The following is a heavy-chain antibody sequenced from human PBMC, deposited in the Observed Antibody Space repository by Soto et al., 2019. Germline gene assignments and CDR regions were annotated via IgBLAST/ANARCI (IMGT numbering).Heavy chain of an antibody. CDR2: IKSKTDGGTT. V-gene: IGHV3-15*01. Sequence: GGSLRLSCAASGFTFSNAWMSWVRQAPGKGLEWVGRIKSKTDGGTTDYAAPVKGRFTISRDDSKNTLYLQMNSLKTEDTAVYYCTTDPTYYDILTTPAKWFDPWGQGTLVTVSS. CDR3: TTDPTYYDILTTPAKWFDP. CDR1: GFTFSNAW. J-gene: IGHJ5*02. D-gene: IGHD3-9*01.